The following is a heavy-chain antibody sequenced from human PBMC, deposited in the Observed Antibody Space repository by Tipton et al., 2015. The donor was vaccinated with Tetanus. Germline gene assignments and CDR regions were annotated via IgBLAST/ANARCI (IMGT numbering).Heavy chain of an antibody. CDR2: ISPFNENG. CDR3: ARGRGLGPHEYFEH. D-gene: IGHD3/OR15-3a*01. J-gene: IGHJ5*02. CDR1: GYTFTHYG. V-gene: IGHV1-18*01. Sequence: QVQLVQSGAEVKKPGASVKVSCKASGYTFTHYGVNWVRQAPGQGPEWMGWISPFNENGNYAGKFQGRLTMTTDRSTATVYRGLRSLGSDDTAVYYCARGRGLGPHEYFEHWGQGTLVTVS.